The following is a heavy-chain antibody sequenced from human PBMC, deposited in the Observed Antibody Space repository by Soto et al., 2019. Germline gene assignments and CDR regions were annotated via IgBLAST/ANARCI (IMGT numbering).Heavy chain of an antibody. CDR1: GFTVSNNY. V-gene: IGHV3-66*01. Sequence: EVQLVESGGGLVQPGGSVRLSCAVSGFTVSNNYMRWVRQAPGKGLEWVSLIYSGGATYYADSVKGRFTISRDNSKNTLYLQMNSLSAEDTAVYYCVRDGTYNWVGGQGILVTVSS. CDR2: IYSGGAT. CDR3: VRDGTYNWV. J-gene: IGHJ4*02. D-gene: IGHD1-1*01.